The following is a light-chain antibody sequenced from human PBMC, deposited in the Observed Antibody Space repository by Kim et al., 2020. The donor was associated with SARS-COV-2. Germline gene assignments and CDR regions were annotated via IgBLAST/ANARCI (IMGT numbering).Light chain of an antibody. CDR3: QTWGTGILV. J-gene: IGLJ2*01. CDR2: VNSDGSH. CDR1: SGHTDYA. Sequence: QPVLTQSPSASASLGASVKLTCTLNSGHTDYAIAWHQHRPEKGPRYLMNVNSDGSHTKGDGIPDRFSGSSSGAERHLIISSLQSEDEADYYCQTWGTGILVFGGGTQLTVL. V-gene: IGLV4-69*01.